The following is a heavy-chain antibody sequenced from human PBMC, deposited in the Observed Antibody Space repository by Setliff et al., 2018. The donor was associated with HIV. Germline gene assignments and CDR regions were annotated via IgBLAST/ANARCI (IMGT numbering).Heavy chain of an antibody. D-gene: IGHD3-3*01. CDR2: VFYSGSP. Sequence: SETLSLTCTVSNGSISSSSFFWGWIGQPPGKGLAWSGNVFYSGSPYYNPSLKSRVLISVDTSKNQFSLKLSSVTAADTAVYYCARGRNFWSDYYHYYYMDVWGKGTMVTVSS. V-gene: IGHV4-39*01. CDR1: NGSISSSSFF. CDR3: ARGRNFWSDYYHYYYMDV. J-gene: IGHJ6*03.